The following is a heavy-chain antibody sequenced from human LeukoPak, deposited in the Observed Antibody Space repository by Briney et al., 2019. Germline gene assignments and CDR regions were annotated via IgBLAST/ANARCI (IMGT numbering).Heavy chain of an antibody. D-gene: IGHD2-2*01. Sequence: SQTLSLTCTVSGGSISSGGYYWSCIRQHPGKGLEWIGYIYYSGSTYYNPSLKSRVTISVDTSKNQFSLKLSSVTAADTAVYYCARSGPAAIRSLYYYYGMDVWGKGTTVTVSS. CDR1: GGSISSGGYY. J-gene: IGHJ6*04. CDR2: IYYSGST. CDR3: ARSGPAAIRSLYYYYGMDV. V-gene: IGHV4-31*03.